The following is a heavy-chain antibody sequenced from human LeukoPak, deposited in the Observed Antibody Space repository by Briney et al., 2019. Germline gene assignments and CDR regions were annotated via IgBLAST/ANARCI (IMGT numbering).Heavy chain of an antibody. V-gene: IGHV1-46*01. J-gene: IGHJ5*02. CDR2: INPSGGST. D-gene: IGHD4-17*01. CDR1: GYTFTDYY. CDR3: ARDSTVTTFRGCVDP. Sequence: ASVKVSCKASGYTFTDYYIHWVRQAPGQGLEWMGVINPSGGSTNYAQKFQGRVTMTRDTSTSTVYMELSSLRSEDTAVYYCARDSTVTTFRGCVDPWGQGTLVTVSS.